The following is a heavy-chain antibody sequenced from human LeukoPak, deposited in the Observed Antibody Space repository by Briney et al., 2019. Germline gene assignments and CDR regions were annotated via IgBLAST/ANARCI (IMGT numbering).Heavy chain of an antibody. CDR1: GGSISSYY. CDR3: ARGDYYYYMDV. J-gene: IGHJ6*03. CDR2: IYYSGST. V-gene: IGHV4-59*01. Sequence: SETLSLTCTVSGGSISSYYWSWIRQPPGKGLEWIGYIYYSGSTNYNPSLKSRVTISVDTSKNQFSLKLSSVTAADTAVYYCARGDYYYYMDVWGKGTPVTISS.